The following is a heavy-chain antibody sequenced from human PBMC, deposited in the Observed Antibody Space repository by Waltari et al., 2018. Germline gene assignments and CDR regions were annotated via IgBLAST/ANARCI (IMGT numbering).Heavy chain of an antibody. V-gene: IGHV4-30-4*01. CDR3: ARGKSGYSYGYYYYYMDV. Sequence: QVQLQESGPGLVKPSQTLSLTCTVSGGSISRGDYYWRWIRQPPGKGLEWIGYIYYSGSTYYNPSLKSRVTISVDTSKNQFSLKLSSVTAADTAVYYCARGKSGYSYGYYYYYMDVWGKGTTVTISS. CDR2: IYYSGST. J-gene: IGHJ6*03. CDR1: GGSISRGDYY. D-gene: IGHD5-18*01.